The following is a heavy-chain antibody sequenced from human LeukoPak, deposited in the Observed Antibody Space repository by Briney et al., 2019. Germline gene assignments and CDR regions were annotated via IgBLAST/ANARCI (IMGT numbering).Heavy chain of an antibody. V-gene: IGHV1-2*02. D-gene: IGHD4-11*01. Sequence: GAPVKVSCKASGYSFTGYYMHWVRQAPGQGLEWMGWINPDSGGTNYAQKFQGRVTMTRDTSITTAYMELSRLTSDDTAVYYCASGYSDYADYYNYYMDVWGKGTTVTVSS. CDR3: ASGYSDYADYYNYYMDV. CDR2: INPDSGGT. CDR1: GYSFTGYY. J-gene: IGHJ6*03.